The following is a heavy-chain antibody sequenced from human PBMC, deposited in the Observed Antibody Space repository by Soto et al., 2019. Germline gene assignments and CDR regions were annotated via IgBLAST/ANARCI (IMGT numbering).Heavy chain of an antibody. J-gene: IGHJ6*02. Sequence: ASVKVSCKASGYTFTSYGISWVRQAPGQGLEWMGWISAYNGNTNYAQKLQGRVTMTTDASTSTAYMELRGLRSDHTAVYYCARDLYSYGLPTGTTWFYYYYCMDVWGQGTTVTASS. CDR2: ISAYNGNT. D-gene: IGHD5-18*01. CDR1: GYTFTSYG. CDR3: ARDLYSYGLPTGTTWFYYYYCMDV. V-gene: IGHV1-18*01.